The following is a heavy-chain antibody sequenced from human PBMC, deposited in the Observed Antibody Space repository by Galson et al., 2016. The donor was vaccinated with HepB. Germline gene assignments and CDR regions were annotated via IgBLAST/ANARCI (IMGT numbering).Heavy chain of an antibody. V-gene: IGHV4-4*02. CDR2: IYHTGTS. J-gene: IGHJ5*02. CDR1: GASISDSNW. CDR3: ARASVIPGARMIFDP. D-gene: IGHD2-2*01. Sequence: SETLSLTCTVSGASISDSNWWTWVRQVPEKGLEWLGEIYHTGTSNNNPFLSSRFTLSVDKSRNQFSLNVTSVTAADTACYYCARASVIPGARMIFDPWGQGTLVTVSS.